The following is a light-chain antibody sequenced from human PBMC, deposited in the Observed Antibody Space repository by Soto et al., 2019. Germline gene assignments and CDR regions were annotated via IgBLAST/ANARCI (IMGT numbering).Light chain of an antibody. CDR2: GAF. V-gene: IGKV3-15*01. CDR3: QQYNDWWLK. CDR1: QSVSSN. J-gene: IGKJ1*01. Sequence: EIVMTQSPVTLSVSPGERATLSCRASQSVSSNLAWYQQKPGQAPSLLIYGAFTRATGIPARFSGTGSGTEFTLTISSLQSEDFALYYCQQYNDWWLKFGQGTKVDIK.